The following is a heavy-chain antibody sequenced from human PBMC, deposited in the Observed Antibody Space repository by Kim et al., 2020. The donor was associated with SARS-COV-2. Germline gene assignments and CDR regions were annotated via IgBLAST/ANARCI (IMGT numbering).Heavy chain of an antibody. CDR3: ARYRRFSGYDCLDY. J-gene: IGHJ4*02. CDR1: GFTFSSYA. CDR2: ISGSGGST. Sequence: GGSLRLSCAASGFTFSSYAMSWVRQAPGKGLEWVSAISGSGGSTYYADSVKGRFTISRDNSKNTLYLQMNSLRAEDTAVYYCARYRRFSGYDCLDYWGQGTLVTVSS. V-gene: IGHV3-23*01. D-gene: IGHD5-12*01.